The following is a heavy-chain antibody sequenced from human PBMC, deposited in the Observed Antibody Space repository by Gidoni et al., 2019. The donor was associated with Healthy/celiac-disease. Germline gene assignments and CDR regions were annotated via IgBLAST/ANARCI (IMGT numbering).Heavy chain of an antibody. CDR3: AKAAYSSSWFSWFDP. V-gene: IGHV3-9*01. Sequence: EVQLVESGGGLVQPGRSLRLSCAASGFTFDDYAMHWVRQAPGKGLEWVSGSSWNSGSIGYADSVKGRFTISRDNAKNSLYLQMNSLRAEDTALYYCAKAAYSSSWFSWFDPWGQGTLVTVSS. CDR1: GFTFDDYA. D-gene: IGHD6-13*01. CDR2: SSWNSGSI. J-gene: IGHJ5*02.